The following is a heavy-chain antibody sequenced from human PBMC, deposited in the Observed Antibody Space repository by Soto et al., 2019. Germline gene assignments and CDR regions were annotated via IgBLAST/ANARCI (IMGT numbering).Heavy chain of an antibody. CDR3: ARPQNPSGWYHGGY. CDR1: GGSISSGGYS. D-gene: IGHD6-19*01. Sequence: ETLSLTCAVSGGSISSGGYSWSWIRQPPGKGLEWVSSISSNSNKIFYADSVKGRFTISRDNAKNSLYLQMNSLRAEDTAENYCARPQNPSGWYHGGYWGQGTLVTVSS. V-gene: IGHV3-21*01. J-gene: IGHJ4*02. CDR2: ISSNSNKI.